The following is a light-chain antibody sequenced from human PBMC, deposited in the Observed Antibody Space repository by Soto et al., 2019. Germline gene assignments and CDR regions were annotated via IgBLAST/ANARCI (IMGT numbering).Light chain of an antibody. V-gene: IGLV2-8*01. CDR2: EVN. Sequence: QSALTQPPSASGSPGQSVTISCTGTSSDVGGYKYVSWYQQHPDKAPKLMIFEVNKRPSGVPDRFSGSKSGNTASLTVSGLQAEDEADYYCSSYAGSNNLGVFGTGTKLTVL. CDR1: SSDVGGYKY. CDR3: SSYAGSNNLGV. J-gene: IGLJ1*01.